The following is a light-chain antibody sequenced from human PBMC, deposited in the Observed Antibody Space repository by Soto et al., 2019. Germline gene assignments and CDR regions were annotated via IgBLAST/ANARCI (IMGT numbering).Light chain of an antibody. CDR1: SSDVGSYNL. V-gene: IGLV2-23*02. J-gene: IGLJ3*02. CDR2: EVS. Sequence: QSALTQPTSVSGSPGQSITISCTGTSSDVGSYNLVSWYQQHPTKAPKLMIYEVSKRPSGVSSRLSGSKSGNTASLTISGLQAEDEADYYCCSYAPTSTWVFGGGTKLTVL. CDR3: CSYAPTSTWV.